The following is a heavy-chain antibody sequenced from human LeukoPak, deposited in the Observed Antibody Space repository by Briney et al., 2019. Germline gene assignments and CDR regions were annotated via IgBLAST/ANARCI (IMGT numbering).Heavy chain of an antibody. CDR2: INADGSST. D-gene: IGHD1-26*01. Sequence: PGGSLRLSCAASGFTFSNSWMHWVRQVPGKGLAWVSLINADGSSTSYADSVKGRFTISRDNAKNTLYLQMNSLRAEDTAVYYCARAREKWVAFDIWGQGTMVTVSS. J-gene: IGHJ3*02. CDR3: ARAREKWVAFDI. V-gene: IGHV3-74*01. CDR1: GFTFSNSW.